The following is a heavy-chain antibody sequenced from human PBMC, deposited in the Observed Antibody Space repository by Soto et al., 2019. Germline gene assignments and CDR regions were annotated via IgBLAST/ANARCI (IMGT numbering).Heavy chain of an antibody. D-gene: IGHD3-22*01. CDR1: GFTFSDNY. CDR3: ARDLGYYDSSGYFDY. Sequence: GSLRLSCAASGFTFSDNYMSWIRQAPGKGLEWVSYISDSGSIIYYADSVKGRFTISRDNAKKSLYLQLNSLRAEDTAVYFCARDLGYYDSSGYFDYWGQGTLVTVSS. CDR2: ISDSGSII. J-gene: IGHJ4*02. V-gene: IGHV3-11*01.